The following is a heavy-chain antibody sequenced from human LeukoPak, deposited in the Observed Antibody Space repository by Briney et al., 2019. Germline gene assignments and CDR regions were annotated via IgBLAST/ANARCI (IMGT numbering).Heavy chain of an antibody. CDR3: DRGRYCSSTSCYIDY. CDR2: ISGSGDST. J-gene: IGHJ4*02. V-gene: IGHV3-23*01. Sequence: GGSLRLSCAASGFSFSNYAMGWVRQAPGKGLEWVSSISGSGDSTYYADSVKGRFTISRDNSKNTLYLQMNSLRAEDTAVYYCDRGRYCSSTSCYIDYWGQGTLVTVSS. CDR1: GFSFSNYA. D-gene: IGHD2-2*02.